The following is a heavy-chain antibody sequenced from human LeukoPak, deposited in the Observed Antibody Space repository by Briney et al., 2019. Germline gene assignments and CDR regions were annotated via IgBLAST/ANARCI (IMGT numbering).Heavy chain of an antibody. D-gene: IGHD3-22*01. CDR3: HYDSSGIVDAFDI. V-gene: IGHV4-34*01. CDR2: INHSGST. Sequence: PSETLSLTCAVYGGSFGGYYWSWIRQPPGKGLEWIGEINHSGSTNYNPSLKSRVTISVDTSKNQFSLKLSSVTAADTAVYYCHYDSSGIVDAFDIWGQGTMVTVSS. CDR1: GGSFGGYY. J-gene: IGHJ3*02.